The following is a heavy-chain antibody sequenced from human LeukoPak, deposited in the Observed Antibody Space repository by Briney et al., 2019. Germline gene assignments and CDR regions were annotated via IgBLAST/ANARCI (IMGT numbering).Heavy chain of an antibody. J-gene: IGHJ4*02. CDR1: GGSISSGGYY. CDR3: ARGVLDSSGWCRGDY. V-gene: IGHV4-30-2*01. D-gene: IGHD6-19*01. CDR2: IYHSGST. Sequence: SQTLSLTCTVSGGSISSGGYYWSWIRQPPGKGLEWIGYIYHSGSTYYNPSLKSRVTISVDRSKNQFSLKLSSVTAADTAVYYCARGVLDSSGWCRGDYWGQGTLVAVSS.